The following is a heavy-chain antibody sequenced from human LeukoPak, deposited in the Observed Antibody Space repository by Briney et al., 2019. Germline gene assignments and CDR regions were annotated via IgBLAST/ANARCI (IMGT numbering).Heavy chain of an antibody. CDR3: ATGQALRFLEWLPQLNAFDI. CDR1: GYTLTELS. J-gene: IGHJ3*02. D-gene: IGHD3-3*01. CDR2: FDPEDGET. Sequence: ASVKVSCKVSGYTLTELSMHWVRQAPGKGLEWMGGFDPEDGETIYAQKFQGRVTMTEDTSTDTAYMELSSLRSEDTAVYYCATGQALRFLEWLPQLNAFDIWGQGTMVTVSP. V-gene: IGHV1-24*01.